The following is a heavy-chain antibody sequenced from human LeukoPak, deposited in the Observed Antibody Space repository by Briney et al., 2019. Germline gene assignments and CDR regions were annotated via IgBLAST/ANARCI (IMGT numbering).Heavy chain of an antibody. CDR2: ISDNSNYI. CDR1: GFTFNTYS. V-gene: IGHV3-21*01. Sequence: PGGSLRLSCAASGFTFNTYSMNWVRQAPGKGLEWVSSISDNSNYIYYSDSVEGRSTISRDNAKNSLYLQMNSLRVEDTAVYYCANHFACGSTSCPPFDSWGQGTLVTVSS. J-gene: IGHJ4*02. CDR3: ANHFACGSTSCPPFDS. D-gene: IGHD2-2*01.